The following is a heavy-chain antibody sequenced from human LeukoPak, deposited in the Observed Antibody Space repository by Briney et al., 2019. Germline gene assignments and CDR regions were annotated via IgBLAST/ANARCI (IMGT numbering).Heavy chain of an antibody. CDR1: GYTFTSYD. V-gene: IGHV1-8*01. J-gene: IGHJ4*02. CDR3: ASSAWELPLGY. CDR2: MNPNSGNT. Sequence: ASLRVSCKASGYTFTSYDINWVRQAPGQGLEWMGWMNPNSGNTGYAQKFQGRVTMTRNTSISTAYMELSSVRSEDTAVYYCASSAWELPLGYWGQGTLVTVSS. D-gene: IGHD1-26*01.